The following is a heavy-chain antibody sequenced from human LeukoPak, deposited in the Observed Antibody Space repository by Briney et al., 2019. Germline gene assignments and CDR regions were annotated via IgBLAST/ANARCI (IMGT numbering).Heavy chain of an antibody. Sequence: PGGSLRLSCAASGFTFSSYSMNWVRQAPGKGLEWVSSISGSNTYIYYADSVKGRFTISRDNAKNSLYLQMNSLRAEDTALYYCARVTCTNGVCTNYFDYWGQGTLVTVSS. CDR3: ARVTCTNGVCTNYFDY. D-gene: IGHD2-8*01. V-gene: IGHV3-21*01. J-gene: IGHJ4*02. CDR1: GFTFSSYS. CDR2: ISGSNTYI.